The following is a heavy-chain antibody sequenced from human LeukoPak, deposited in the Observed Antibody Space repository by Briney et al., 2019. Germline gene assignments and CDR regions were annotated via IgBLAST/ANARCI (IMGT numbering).Heavy chain of an antibody. D-gene: IGHD3-9*01. CDR3: ARDTYYDILVADAFDI. CDR1: GYTFTTHD. J-gene: IGHJ3*02. CDR2: MSPNSGDT. Sequence: ASVKVSCKASGYTFTTHDINWVRQATGQGLEWLGWMSPNSGDTGYAQKFQGRVTMTRDTSTSTVYMELSSLRSEDTAVYYCARDTYYDILVADAFDIWGQGTMVTVSS. V-gene: IGHV1-8*01.